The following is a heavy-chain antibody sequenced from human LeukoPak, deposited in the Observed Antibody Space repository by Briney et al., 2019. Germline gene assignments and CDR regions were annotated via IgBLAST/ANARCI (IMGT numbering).Heavy chain of an antibody. CDR2: INPNSGGT. CDR3: ARGRRDGYNHERPRDY. J-gene: IGHJ4*02. CDR1: GYTFTGYY. D-gene: IGHD5-24*01. Sequence: ASVKVSCKASGYTFTGYYMHWVRQAPGQGLEWMGWINPNSGGTNYAQKFQGRVTMTRDTSISTAYMELSRLRSGDTAVYYCARGRRDGYNHERPRDYWGQGTLVTVSS. V-gene: IGHV1-2*02.